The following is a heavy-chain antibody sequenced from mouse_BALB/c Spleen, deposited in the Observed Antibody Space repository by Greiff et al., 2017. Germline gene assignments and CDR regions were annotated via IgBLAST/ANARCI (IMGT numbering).Heavy chain of an antibody. D-gene: IGHD3-1*01. J-gene: IGHJ4*01. CDR1: GFSLTSYG. V-gene: IGHV2-9*02. CDR3: ARDRDFFYYAMDY. Sequence: VKLMESGPGLVAPSQSLSITCTVSGFSLTSYGVHWVRQPPGKGLEWLGVIWAGGSTNYNSALMSRLSISKDNSKSQVFLKMNSLQADDTAMYYCARDRDFFYYAMDYWGQGTSVTVSS. CDR2: IWAGGST.